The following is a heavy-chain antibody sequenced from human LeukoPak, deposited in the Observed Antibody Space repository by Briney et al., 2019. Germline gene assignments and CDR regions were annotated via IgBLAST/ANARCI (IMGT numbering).Heavy chain of an antibody. V-gene: IGHV1-69-2*01. CDR1: GYTFTDYY. Sequence: ASVTVSCKASGYTFTDYYMHWVQQAPGKGLEWMGRINPEDGETMYAEKFQGSVTITADTSTDTAYMELSSLRSEDTAVYYCATGAFWSGYSTPDFWGQGTLVTVSS. D-gene: IGHD3-3*01. J-gene: IGHJ4*02. CDR3: ATGAFWSGYSTPDF. CDR2: INPEDGET.